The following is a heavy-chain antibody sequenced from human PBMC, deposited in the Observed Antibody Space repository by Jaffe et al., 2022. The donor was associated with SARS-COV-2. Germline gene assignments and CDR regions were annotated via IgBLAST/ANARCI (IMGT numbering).Heavy chain of an antibody. CDR3: ANAGSGWYWYFDL. CDR1: GFTFNNYA. Sequence: EVQLVESGGGLVQPGGSLRLSCAASGFTFNNYAMSWVRQAPGKGLDWVSTISGTGSGTYYADSVQGRFTISRDNSKNTLYLQMNSLRAEDTAVYYCANAGSGWYWYFDLWGRGTLVTVSS. V-gene: IGHV3-23*04. CDR2: ISGTGSGT. J-gene: IGHJ2*01. D-gene: IGHD6-19*01.